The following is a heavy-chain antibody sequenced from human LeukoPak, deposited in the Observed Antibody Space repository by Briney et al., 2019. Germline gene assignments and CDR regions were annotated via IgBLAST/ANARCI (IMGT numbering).Heavy chain of an antibody. D-gene: IGHD6-13*01. V-gene: IGHV4-4*02. J-gene: IGHJ4*02. CDR3: ASVPQGPDIAAAGTPGSYYFDY. CDR2: IYHSGST. Sequence: SGTLSLTCAVSGGSISSSNWWSWVRQPPGKGLEWIGEIYHSGSTNYNPSLKSRVTISVDKSKNQFSLKLSSVTAADTAVYYCASVPQGPDIAAAGTPGSYYFDYWGQGTLVTVSS. CDR1: GGSISSSNW.